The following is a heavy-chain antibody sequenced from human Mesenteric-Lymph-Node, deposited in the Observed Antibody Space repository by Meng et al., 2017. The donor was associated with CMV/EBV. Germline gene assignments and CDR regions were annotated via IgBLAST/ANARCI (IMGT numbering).Heavy chain of an antibody. CDR2: INHSGST. CDR1: GGSFSGYY. V-gene: IGHV4-34*01. CDR3: ARHQRWLKSEGGFNY. J-gene: IGHJ4*02. Sequence: VQLPLWGAGLLKPSETLSLTCAVYGGSFSGYYWSWIRQPPGKGLEWIGEINHSGSTNYNPSLKSRVTISVDTSKNQFSLKLSSVTAADTAVYYCARHQRWLKSEGGFNYWGQGTLVTVSS. D-gene: IGHD4-23*01.